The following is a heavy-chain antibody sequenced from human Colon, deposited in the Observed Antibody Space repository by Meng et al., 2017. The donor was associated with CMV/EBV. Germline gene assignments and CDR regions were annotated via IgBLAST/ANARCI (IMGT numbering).Heavy chain of an antibody. Sequence: QVQLVQFGAEVKKPGASLKVSCKASEYTFTGYYMHWVRQAPGQGLEWMGWINPNSGGTNYAQKFQGRVTMTRDTSITTAYMELSRLRSDDTAVYYCARDWYPGDRRGSFDYWGQGTLVTVSS. CDR1: EYTFTGYY. V-gene: IGHV1-2*02. CDR3: ARDWYPGDRRGSFDY. CDR2: INPNSGGT. J-gene: IGHJ4*02. D-gene: IGHD3-22*01.